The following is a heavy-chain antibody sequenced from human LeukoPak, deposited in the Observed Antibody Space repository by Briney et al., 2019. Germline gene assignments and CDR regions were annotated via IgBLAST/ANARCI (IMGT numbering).Heavy chain of an antibody. CDR1: GFTFSSYS. V-gene: IGHV3-48*01. CDR2: ISSSSSTI. CDR3: ARGRGPPWDYGMDV. Sequence: GGSLRLSCAASGFTFSSYSMNWVRQAPGKGLEWVSYISSSSSTIYYADSVKGRFTISRDNAKNSLYLQMSSLRAEDTAVYHCARGRGPPWDYGMDVWGQGTTVTVSS. J-gene: IGHJ6*02.